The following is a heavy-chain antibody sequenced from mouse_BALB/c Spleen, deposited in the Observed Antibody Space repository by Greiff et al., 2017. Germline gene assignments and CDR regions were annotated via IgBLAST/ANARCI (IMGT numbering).Heavy chain of an antibody. V-gene: IGHV3-2*02. Sequence: EVKLVESGPGLVKPSQSLSLTCTVTGYSITSDYAWNWIRQFPGNKLEWMGYISYSGSTSYNPSLKSRISITRDTSTNQFFLQLNSVTTEDTATYYCAKAYYRYLYAMDYWGQGTSVTVSS. J-gene: IGHJ4*01. CDR2: ISYSGST. D-gene: IGHD2-14*01. CDR3: AKAYYRYLYAMDY. CDR1: GYSITSDYA.